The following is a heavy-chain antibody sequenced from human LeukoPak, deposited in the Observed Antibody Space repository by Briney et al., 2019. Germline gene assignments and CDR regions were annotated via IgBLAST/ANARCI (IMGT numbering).Heavy chain of an antibody. V-gene: IGHV4-38-2*02. CDR3: ARVGGSYLFDY. CDR2: IYHSGST. J-gene: IGHJ4*02. Sequence: PSETLSLICTVSGYSISSGYYWGWIRQPPGKGLEGIGSIYHSGSTYYNPSLKSRVTISVDTSKNQFSLKLSSVTAADTAVYYCARVGGSYLFDYWGQGTLVTVSS. CDR1: GYSISSGYY. D-gene: IGHD1-26*01.